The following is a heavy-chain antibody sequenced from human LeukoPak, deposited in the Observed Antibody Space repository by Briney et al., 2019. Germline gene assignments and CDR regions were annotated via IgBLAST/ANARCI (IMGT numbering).Heavy chain of an antibody. CDR2: MSPNSGNT. D-gene: IGHD2-8*01. CDR3: ARGRSCTNGVCYGDFDS. V-gene: IGHV1-8*01. J-gene: IGHJ4*02. CDR1: GYTFTSYD. Sequence: ASVKVSCRASGYTFTSYDINWVRQATGQGLEWMGWMSPNSGNTGYAQKFQGRVTMTRNTSISTDYMELSSLRSEDTAVYYCARGRSCTNGVCYGDFDSWGQGTLVTVSS.